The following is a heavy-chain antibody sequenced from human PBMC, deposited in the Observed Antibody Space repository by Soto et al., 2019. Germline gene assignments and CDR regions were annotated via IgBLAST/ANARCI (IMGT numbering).Heavy chain of an antibody. CDR2: IYYSGSN. Sequence: QLQLQESGPGLVKPSETLSLTCSVSGGSISSSSYYWGWIRQPPGKGLEWIGSIYYSGSNYYNPSLKSRVTISVDTSKNQFSLKLSSVTAAETAVYYCARQSSGWYNWFDPWGQGTLVTVSS. V-gene: IGHV4-39*01. J-gene: IGHJ5*02. CDR3: ARQSSGWYNWFDP. D-gene: IGHD6-19*01. CDR1: GGSISSSSYY.